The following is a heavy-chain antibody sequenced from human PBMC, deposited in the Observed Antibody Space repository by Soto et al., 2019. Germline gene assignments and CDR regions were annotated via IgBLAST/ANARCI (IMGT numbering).Heavy chain of an antibody. CDR3: ARVGYCSGGSCSIDY. J-gene: IGHJ4*02. V-gene: IGHV3-21*01. CDR2: ISSSSSYI. CDR1: GFTFSSYS. Sequence: GGSLRLSCAASGFTFSSYSMNWVRQAPGKGLEWVSSISSSSSYIYYADSVKGRFTISRDNAKNSLYLQMNSLRAEDTAVYYCARVGYCSGGSCSIDYWGQGTLVTVSS. D-gene: IGHD2-15*01.